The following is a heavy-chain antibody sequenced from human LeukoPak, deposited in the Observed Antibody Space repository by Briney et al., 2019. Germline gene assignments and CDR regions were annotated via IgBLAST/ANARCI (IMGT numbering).Heavy chain of an antibody. D-gene: IGHD2-2*01. CDR3: ARDPYSYCSSTSCYYYYMDV. CDR2: ISAYNGNT. J-gene: IGHJ6*03. Sequence: ASVKVSCKASGYTFTSYGISWVRQAPGQGLEWMGWISAYNGNTNYAQKLQGRVTMTTDTSTSTAYMELRSLRSDDTAVYYCARDPYSYCSSTSCYYYYMDVWGKGTTVTVSS. CDR1: GYTFTSYG. V-gene: IGHV1-18*01.